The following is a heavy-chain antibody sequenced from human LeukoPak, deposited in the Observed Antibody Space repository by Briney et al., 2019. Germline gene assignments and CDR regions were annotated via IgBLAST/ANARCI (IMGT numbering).Heavy chain of an antibody. D-gene: IGHD3-22*01. CDR1: GFSFSNYW. Sequence: GSLRLSCAASGFSFSNYWMGWVRQAPGKRPEWVANMNIDGSERYYADSVKGRFTISRDNAKNSLYLQMNSLRAEDTAVYYCARDRWSYDPQGGFDCWGQGTLVTVSS. CDR2: MNIDGSER. CDR3: ARDRWSYDPQGGFDC. J-gene: IGHJ4*02. V-gene: IGHV3-7*03.